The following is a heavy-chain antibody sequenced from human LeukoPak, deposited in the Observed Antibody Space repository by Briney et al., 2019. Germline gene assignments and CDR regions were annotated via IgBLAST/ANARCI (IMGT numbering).Heavy chain of an antibody. CDR2: IYYSGCT. V-gene: IGHV4-59*01. D-gene: IGHD1-1*01. CDR3: AIINTVWNAFDI. CDR1: GASIGTYY. Sequence: PSETLSLTCTVSGASIGTYYWSWIRQPPGKGLECIGYIYYSGCTNYNPSLKSRVTMSVDTSKNQFSLMLSSVTAADTAVYYCAIINTVWNAFDIWGQGTVVAVSS. J-gene: IGHJ3*02.